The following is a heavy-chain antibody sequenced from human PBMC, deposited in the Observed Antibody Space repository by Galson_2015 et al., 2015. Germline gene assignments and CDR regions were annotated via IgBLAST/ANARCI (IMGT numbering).Heavy chain of an antibody. Sequence: SLRLSCAASRFTFSDYYMSWIRQAPGKGLEWVSYISSSGSTIYYADSVKGRFTISRDNAKNSLYLQMNSLRAEDTAVYYCARGKTGYCTNGVCYTEYYFDYWGQGTLVTVSS. CDR2: ISSSGSTI. V-gene: IGHV3-11*01. J-gene: IGHJ4*02. CDR3: ARGKTGYCTNGVCYTEYYFDY. D-gene: IGHD2-8*01. CDR1: RFTFSDYY.